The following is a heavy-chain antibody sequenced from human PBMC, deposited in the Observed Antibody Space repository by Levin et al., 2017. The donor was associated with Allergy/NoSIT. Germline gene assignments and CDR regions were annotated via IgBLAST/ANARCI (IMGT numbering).Heavy chain of an antibody. CDR3: ARGTDSSGYHPVDL. CDR2: INAEGGRT. J-gene: IGHJ6*02. CDR1: GFSFNTYW. D-gene: IGHD3-22*01. Sequence: HTGGSLRLSCAASGFSFNTYWMHWVRQAPGKGLVWVSQINAEGGRTNHADSVKGRFTVSRDNAKNTLYLQMSSLRAEDTAVYYCARGTDSSGYHPVDLWGQGTTVSVSS. V-gene: IGHV3-74*01.